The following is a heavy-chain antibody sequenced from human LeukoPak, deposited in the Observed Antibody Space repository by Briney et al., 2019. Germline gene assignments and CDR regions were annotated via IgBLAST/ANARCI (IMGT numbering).Heavy chain of an antibody. D-gene: IGHD2-2*01. Sequence: SETLSLTCTVSGGSISSSDYYWGWIRQPPGKRLEWIGSIYYSGSTYYNPSLESRVTISVDTSKNQFSLKLTSVTAADTAVYYCARDLPPLTLPTVPTNWFDPWGQGTLVTVSS. CDR1: GGSISSSDYY. V-gene: IGHV4-39*07. CDR2: IYYSGST. CDR3: ARDLPPLTLPTVPTNWFDP. J-gene: IGHJ5*02.